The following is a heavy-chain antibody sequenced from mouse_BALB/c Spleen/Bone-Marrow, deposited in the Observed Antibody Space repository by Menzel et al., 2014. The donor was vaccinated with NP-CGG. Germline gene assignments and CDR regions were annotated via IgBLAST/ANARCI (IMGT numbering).Heavy chain of an antibody. CDR3: ASPSDGNPFAY. V-gene: IGHV1S126*01. CDR2: IDPSDSET. D-gene: IGHD2-1*01. J-gene: IGHJ3*01. CDR1: GYSFTSYW. Sequence: VQGVESGPQLVRPGASVKISCKASGYSFTSYWMHWVKQRPGQGLEWIGMIDPSDSETRLNQKFKDKATLTVDKSSSTAYMQLSSPTSEDSAVYYCASPSDGNPFAYWGQETLVTVSA.